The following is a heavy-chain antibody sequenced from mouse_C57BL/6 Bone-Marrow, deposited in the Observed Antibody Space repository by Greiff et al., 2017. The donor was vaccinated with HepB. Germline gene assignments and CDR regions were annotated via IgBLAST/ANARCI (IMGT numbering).Heavy chain of an antibody. V-gene: IGHV5-17*02. Sequence: EVQGVESGGGLVQPGGSRKLSCAASGFTFSSFGMHWVRQAPEKGLEWVAYISSGSNTVYFVDTMKGRFNISRDNPKNTLFLQMTRLRSEDTAKYYCARSAYYYGSYWYFDVWGAGTTVTVSS. J-gene: IGHJ1*01. CDR2: ISSGSNTV. CDR3: ARSAYYYGSYWYFDV. CDR1: GFTFSSFG. D-gene: IGHD1-1*01.